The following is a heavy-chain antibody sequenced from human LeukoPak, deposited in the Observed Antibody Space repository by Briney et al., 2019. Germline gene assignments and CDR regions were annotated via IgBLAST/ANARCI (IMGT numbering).Heavy chain of an antibody. CDR1: GGSFSGYY. D-gene: IGHD1-20*01. CDR3: ARGVTGTTLIHRLDWFDP. CDR2: INHSGST. J-gene: IGHJ5*02. Sequence: SETLSLTCAVYGGSFSGYYWSWIRQPPGKGLEWIREINHSGSTNYNPSLKSRVTISVDTSKNQFSLKLSSVTAADTAVYYCARGVTGTTLIHRLDWFDPWGQGTLVTVSS. V-gene: IGHV4-34*01.